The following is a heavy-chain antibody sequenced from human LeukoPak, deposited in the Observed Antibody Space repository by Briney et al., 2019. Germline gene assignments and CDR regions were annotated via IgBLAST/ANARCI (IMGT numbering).Heavy chain of an antibody. CDR2: IYPGDSDT. D-gene: IGHD2-2*01. V-gene: IGHV5-51*01. J-gene: IGHJ5*02. CDR1: GYRFTSYW. CDR3: ARWAFIGYCSSTSCTSSGWSFTNWFDP. Sequence: GESLKISCKGSGYRFTSYWICWVRQMPGKGLEWMGIIYPGDSDTRYSPSFQGQVTISADKSISTAYLQWSSLKASDTAMYYCARWAFIGYCSSTSCTSSGWSFTNWFDPWGQGTLVTVSS.